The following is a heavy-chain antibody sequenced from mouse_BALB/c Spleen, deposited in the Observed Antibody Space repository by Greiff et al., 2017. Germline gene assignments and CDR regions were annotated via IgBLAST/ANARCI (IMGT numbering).Heavy chain of an antibody. CDR2: IYPGSGST. D-gene: IGHD2-10*01. CDR3: ARERAYYGNFYYAMDY. V-gene: IGHV1-55*01. Sequence: VQLQQPGAELVKPGTSVQLSCKASGYNFTSYWINWVKLRPGQGLEWIGDIYPGSGSTNYNEKFKSKATLTVDTSSSTAYMQLSSLASEDSALYYCARERAYYGNFYYAMDYWGQGTSVTVSS. CDR1: GYNFTSYW. J-gene: IGHJ4*01.